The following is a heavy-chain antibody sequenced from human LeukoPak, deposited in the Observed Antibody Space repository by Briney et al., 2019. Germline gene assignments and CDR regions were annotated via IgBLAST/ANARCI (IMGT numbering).Heavy chain of an antibody. V-gene: IGHV3-64D*09. J-gene: IGHJ5*02. Sequence: GGSLRHYCSASGFTSRTYDKHWVRQAPGKGLEYVSAISSDGDSTYNADSVKGRFTISRDNSKNTLYLQMSSLRTEDTAVYYCVRSSASSGPNCCETWGLKTLVIVSS. CDR3: VRSSASSGPNCCET. D-gene: IGHD3-10*01. CDR2: ISSDGDST. CDR1: GFTSRTYD.